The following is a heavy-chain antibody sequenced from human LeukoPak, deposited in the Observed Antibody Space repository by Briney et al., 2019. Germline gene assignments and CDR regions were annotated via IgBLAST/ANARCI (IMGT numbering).Heavy chain of an antibody. D-gene: IGHD6-19*01. CDR3: AKGLGQWLVPSVYFDY. Sequence: GGSLRLSCAASGFTFSSYAMSWVRQAPGKGLEWVSAISGSGGSTYYADSVKGRFTISRDNSKNTLYLQMNSLRAEDMAVYYCAKGLGQWLVPSVYFDYWGQGTLVTVSS. V-gene: IGHV3-23*01. CDR1: GFTFSSYA. J-gene: IGHJ4*02. CDR2: ISGSGGST.